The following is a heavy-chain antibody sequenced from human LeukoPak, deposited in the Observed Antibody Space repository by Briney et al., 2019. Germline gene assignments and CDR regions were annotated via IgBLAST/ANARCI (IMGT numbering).Heavy chain of an antibody. D-gene: IGHD2-2*01. CDR2: IYYNGST. Sequence: SETLSLTCTVSGGSISSYYWSWIRQPPGKGLEWIGYIYYNGSTNYNPSLKSRVTISVDTSKNQFSLKLSSVTAADTAVYYCARAGGYCSSTSCYANENNWFDPWGQGTLVTVSS. CDR3: ARAGGYCSSTSCYANENNWFDP. CDR1: GGSISSYY. V-gene: IGHV4-59*01. J-gene: IGHJ5*02.